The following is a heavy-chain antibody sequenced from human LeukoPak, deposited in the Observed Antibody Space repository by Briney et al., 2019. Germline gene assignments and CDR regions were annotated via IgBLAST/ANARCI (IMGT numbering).Heavy chain of an antibody. CDR3: AKDLTKLLWFGEYYYGMDV. J-gene: IGHJ6*02. Sequence: PGGSLRLSCTASGFTFNSYRMNWVRQAPGKGLEWVANIKQDGSEKYYVDSVKGRFTISRDNAKNTLYLQMNSLRAEDTAVYYCAKDLTKLLWFGEYYYGMDVWGQGTTVTVSS. CDR2: IKQDGSEK. D-gene: IGHD3-10*01. V-gene: IGHV3-7*01. CDR1: GFTFNSYR.